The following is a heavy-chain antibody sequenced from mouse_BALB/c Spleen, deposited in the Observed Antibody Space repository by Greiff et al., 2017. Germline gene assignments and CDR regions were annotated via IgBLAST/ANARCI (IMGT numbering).Heavy chain of an antibody. V-gene: IGHV5-9-3*01. CDR3: ARRDDGYYGFDY. D-gene: IGHD2-3*01. CDR2: ISSGGSYT. J-gene: IGHJ2*01. CDR1: GFTFSSYA. Sequence: EVQLVESGGGLVKPGGSLKLSCAASGFTFSSYAMSWVRQTPEKRLEWVATISSGGSYTYYPDSVKGRFTISRDNAKNTLYLQMSSLRSEDTAMYYCARRDDGYYGFDYWGQGTTLTVSS.